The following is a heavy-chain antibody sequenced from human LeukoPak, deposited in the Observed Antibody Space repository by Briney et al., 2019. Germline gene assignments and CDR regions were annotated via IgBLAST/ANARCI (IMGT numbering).Heavy chain of an antibody. CDR3: ARVDRRWFDP. CDR2: INAGNGNT. J-gene: IGHJ5*02. Sequence: ASVKVSCKASGYTFTSYAMHWVRQAPGQRLEWMGWINAGNGNTKYSQKFQGRVTITADESTSTAYMELSSLRSEDTAVYYCARVDRRWFDPWGQGTLVTVSS. D-gene: IGHD3-22*01. CDR1: GYTFTSYA. V-gene: IGHV1-3*01.